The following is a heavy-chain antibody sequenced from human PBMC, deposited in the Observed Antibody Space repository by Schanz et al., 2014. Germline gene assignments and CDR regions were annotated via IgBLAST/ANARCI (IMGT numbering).Heavy chain of an antibody. CDR3: AKELRPGTERPRGNFDY. J-gene: IGHJ4*02. Sequence: QVQLVESGGGVVRPGRSLRLSCATSGFTFSRFGMHWVRQAPGKGPEWVALVWSDGNTKYYVDSVKGRFTISRDNSMNTLHLQMDGLRVEDTAVYYCAKELRPGTERPRGNFDYWGQGTLVTVSS. D-gene: IGHD6-13*01. CDR2: VWSDGNTK. CDR1: GFTFSRFG. V-gene: IGHV3-33*06.